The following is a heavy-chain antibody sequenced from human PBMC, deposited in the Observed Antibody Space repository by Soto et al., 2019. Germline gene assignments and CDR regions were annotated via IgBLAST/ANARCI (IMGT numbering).Heavy chain of an antibody. CDR1: EFTFISKA. CDR2: ISYDASNK. Sequence: QVQLLELGGGLVQPGRSRRLSCVTSEFTFISKAMHWFRQAPGRGLEWGAVISYDASNKYYADSVKGRFTISRDNSKNTLYLQMNSLRAEDTAVYYCATLYYWGQGTLVTVSS. V-gene: IGHV3-30*03. D-gene: IGHD3-16*01. J-gene: IGHJ4*02. CDR3: ATLYY.